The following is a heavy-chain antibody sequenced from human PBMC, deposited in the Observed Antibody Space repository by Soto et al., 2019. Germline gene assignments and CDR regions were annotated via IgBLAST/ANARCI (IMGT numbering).Heavy chain of an antibody. D-gene: IGHD1-26*01. CDR3: ARGPQPTRGIHWYFDL. Sequence: QVQLVESGGGVVQPGRSLGLSCAASGFTFNTYGMHWVRQAPGKGLEWVAAISYDGINKYYVDSVKGRFTISRDNSKNTRYVQMTSLRAEDTALYYCARGPQPTRGIHWYFDLWGRGILVTVSS. CDR2: ISYDGINK. CDR1: GFTFNTYG. J-gene: IGHJ2*01. V-gene: IGHV3-30*03.